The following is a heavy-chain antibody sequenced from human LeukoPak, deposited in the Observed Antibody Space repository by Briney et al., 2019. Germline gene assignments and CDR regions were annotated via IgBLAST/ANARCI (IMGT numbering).Heavy chain of an antibody. CDR1: GFTLSSYE. D-gene: IGHD2-15*01. CDR3: ARDRLCSGGSCYHEGFYFDY. V-gene: IGHV3-48*03. CDR2: ISSSGSTI. Sequence: GGSLRLSCAASGFTLSSYEMNWVRQAPGKGLEWVSYISSSGSTIYYADSVKGRFTISRDNAKNSLYLQMNSLRAEDTAVYYCARDRLCSGGSCYHEGFYFDYWGQGTLVTVS. J-gene: IGHJ4*02.